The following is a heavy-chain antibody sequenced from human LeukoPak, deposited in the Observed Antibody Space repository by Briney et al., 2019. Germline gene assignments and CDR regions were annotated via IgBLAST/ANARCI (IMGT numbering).Heavy chain of an antibody. CDR2: IYYSGST. Sequence: PGGSLRLSCAASGFTFKNAWMSWIRQPPGKGLEWIGKIYYSGSTNYNPSLKSRVTISVDTSKNQFTLKLSSVTAADTAVYYCARLMGIAVADYWGQGTLVTVSS. D-gene: IGHD6-19*01. CDR1: GFTFKNAW. CDR3: ARLMGIAVADY. J-gene: IGHJ4*02. V-gene: IGHV4-59*01.